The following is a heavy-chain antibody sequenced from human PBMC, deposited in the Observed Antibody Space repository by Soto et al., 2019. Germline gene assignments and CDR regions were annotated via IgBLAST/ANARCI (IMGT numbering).Heavy chain of an antibody. D-gene: IGHD3-22*01. CDR2: IYYSGST. CDR3: ARAPVPYYYDSSGYYNIFDY. V-gene: IGHV4-59*01. CDR1: GGSISSYY. J-gene: IGHJ4*02. Sequence: SETLSLTCTVSGGSISSYYWSWIRQPPGKGLEWIGYIYYSGSTNYNPSLKSRVTISVDTSKNQFSLKLSSVTAADTAVYYCARAPVPYYYDSSGYYNIFDYWGQGTLVTVSS.